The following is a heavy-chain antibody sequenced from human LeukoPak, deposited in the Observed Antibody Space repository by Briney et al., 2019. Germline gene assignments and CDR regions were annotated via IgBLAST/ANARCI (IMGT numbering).Heavy chain of an antibody. Sequence: GGSLRLSCAASGFTLSNYWMTWVRQAPGKGLEGVVNVKEDGSEKYYVDSVKGRFTISRDSAKNSLYLQINSLRAEDMAVYYCARGDRRFDYWGQATQVTVSS. J-gene: IGHJ4*01. CDR3: ARGDRRFDY. D-gene: IGHD2-21*01. CDR2: VKEDGSEK. CDR1: GFTLSNYW. V-gene: IGHV3-7*01.